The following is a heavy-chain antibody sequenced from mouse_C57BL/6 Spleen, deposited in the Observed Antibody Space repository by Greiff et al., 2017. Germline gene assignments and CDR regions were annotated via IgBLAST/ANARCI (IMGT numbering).Heavy chain of an antibody. J-gene: IGHJ3*01. Sequence: VQLQQSGAELVKPGASVKLSCTASGFNIKDYYMHWVKQRTEQGLEWIGRIDPEDGETKYAPQFQGRATITADTSPNTVYLQLSSLTSEDTAVYYCARCYSNSWFAYWGQGTLVTVSA. CDR2: IDPEDGET. CDR1: GFNIKDYY. CDR3: ARCYSNSWFAY. D-gene: IGHD2-5*01. V-gene: IGHV14-2*01.